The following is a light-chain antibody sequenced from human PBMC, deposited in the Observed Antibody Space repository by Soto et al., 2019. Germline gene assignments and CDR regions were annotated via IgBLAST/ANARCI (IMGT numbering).Light chain of an antibody. CDR2: AAS. CDR3: QQSFSTPTWT. CDR1: QSIGNY. V-gene: IGKV1-39*01. Sequence: DIQMTESPCSLASSVAGRGTISGRASQSIGNYLNWYQQKPGKAPKVLIYAASSLESGVPSRFSGSGSGTDFTLTISSLQPEDFATYYCQQSFSTPTWTFGQGTKVDIK. J-gene: IGKJ1*01.